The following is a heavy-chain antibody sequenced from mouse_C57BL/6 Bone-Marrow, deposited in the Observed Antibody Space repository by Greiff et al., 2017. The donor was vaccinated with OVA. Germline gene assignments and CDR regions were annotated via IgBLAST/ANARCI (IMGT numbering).Heavy chain of an antibody. Sequence: VQLQQSGPELVKPGASVKISCKASGYAFSSSWMNWVKQRPGKGLEWIGRIYPGDGDTNYNGKFKGKATLTADKSSSTAYMQLSSLTSEDSAVYFCARSEGYYGSSPYFDYWGQGTTLTVSS. CDR2: IYPGDGDT. CDR1: GYAFSSSW. J-gene: IGHJ2*01. D-gene: IGHD1-1*01. CDR3: ARSEGYYGSSPYFDY. V-gene: IGHV1-82*01.